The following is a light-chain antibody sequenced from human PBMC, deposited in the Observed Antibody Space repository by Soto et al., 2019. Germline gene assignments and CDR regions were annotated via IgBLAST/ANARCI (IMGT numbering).Light chain of an antibody. J-gene: IGKJ1*01. CDR2: GAS. CDR3: QQYGSSPQT. V-gene: IGKV3-20*01. Sequence: EIVLTQSPGTLSLSPGERATLSCRASQSVSSSYLAWYQQKPGQAPRLLFYGASSRATGIPDRFSGSGSGTDFTLTISRLEPEDFAVYYCQQYGSSPQTFDQGTKVEIK. CDR1: QSVSSSY.